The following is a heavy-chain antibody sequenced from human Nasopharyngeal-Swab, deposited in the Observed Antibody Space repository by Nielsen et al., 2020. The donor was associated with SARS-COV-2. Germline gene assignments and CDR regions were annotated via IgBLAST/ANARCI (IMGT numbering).Heavy chain of an antibody. V-gene: IGHV3-33*08. Sequence: GESLKISCAASGFTFSTYGIHWVRQAPGKGLEWVAVIWYDGSNKYYADSVKGRFTISRDNSKNTLYLQMNSLRAEDTAVYYCARSKGVYYYYYMDVWGKGTTVTVSS. CDR3: ARSKGVYYYYYMDV. CDR2: IWYDGSNK. CDR1: GFTFSTYG. J-gene: IGHJ6*03.